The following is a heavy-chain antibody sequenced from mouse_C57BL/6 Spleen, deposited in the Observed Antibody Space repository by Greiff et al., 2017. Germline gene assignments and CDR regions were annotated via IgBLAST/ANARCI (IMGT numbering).Heavy chain of an antibody. CDR1: GYTFTSSW. D-gene: IGHD2-4*01. CDR2: IFPGSGST. J-gene: IGHJ3*01. CDR3: AREGYDYEGCAD. V-gene: IGHV1-55*01. Sequence: QVQLQQPGAELVKPGASVKMSCKASGYTFTSSWITWVKQRPGQGLEWIGDIFPGSGSTNYNEKFKSKATLTVDTSSSTAYLQLSSLTSEDSAVYYCAREGYDYEGCADWGQGTLVTVAA.